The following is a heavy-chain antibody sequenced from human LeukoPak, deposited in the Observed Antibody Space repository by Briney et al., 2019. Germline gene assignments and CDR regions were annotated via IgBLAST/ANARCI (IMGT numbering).Heavy chain of an antibody. Sequence: GRSLRLSCAASGFTFSSYGMHWVRQAPGKGLEWVAVISYDGSNKYYADSVKGRFTISRDNSKNTLYLQMNSLRAEDTAVYYCAKDRFLLLYYFDYWGQGTLVTVSS. J-gene: IGHJ4*02. CDR2: ISYDGSNK. CDR1: GFTFSSYG. CDR3: AKDRFLLLYYFDY. D-gene: IGHD2-21*02. V-gene: IGHV3-30*18.